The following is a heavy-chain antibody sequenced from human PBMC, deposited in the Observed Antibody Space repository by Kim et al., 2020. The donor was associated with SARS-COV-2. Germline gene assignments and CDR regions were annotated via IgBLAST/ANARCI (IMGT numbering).Heavy chain of an antibody. J-gene: IGHJ3*02. CDR2: IYSGGST. CDR1: GFTVSSNY. Sequence: GGSLRLSCAASGFTVSSNYMSWVRQAPGKGLEWVSVIYSGGSTYYADSVKGRFTISRDNSKNTLYLQMNSLRAEDTAVYYCAGDGEGDGYNSDAFDIWGQGTMVTVSS. V-gene: IGHV3-53*01. D-gene: IGHD5-12*01. CDR3: AGDGEGDGYNSDAFDI.